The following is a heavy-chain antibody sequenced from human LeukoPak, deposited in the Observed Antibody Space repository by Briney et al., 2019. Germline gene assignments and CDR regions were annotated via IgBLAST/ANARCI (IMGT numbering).Heavy chain of an antibody. V-gene: IGHV3-11*04. D-gene: IGHD1-26*01. Sequence: GGSLRLSCAASGFTFRNYYMTWVRQAPGKGLEWVSYISASGDTIYYGDSVRGRFTISRDNAKNSLYLDMNTLKAEDTAVYYCARDPSWEILSYFDYWGQGTLVTVSS. CDR3: ARDPSWEILSYFDY. J-gene: IGHJ4*02. CDR1: GFTFRNYY. CDR2: ISASGDTI.